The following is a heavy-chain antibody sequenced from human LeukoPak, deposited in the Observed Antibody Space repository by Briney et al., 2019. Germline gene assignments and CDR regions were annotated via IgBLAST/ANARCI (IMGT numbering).Heavy chain of an antibody. Sequence: ASVKVSCKASGYTFTGYYMHWVRQAPGQGLEWWGGINPNIGGTNYAHKFQGRVTMTRDTSISTAYMELSSLRSDDTAMYYCARDIGEWGLHGSHYYYYYMDVWGKGTTVTISS. CDR1: GYTFTGYY. J-gene: IGHJ6*03. V-gene: IGHV1-2*02. CDR3: ARDIGEWGLHGSHYYYYYMDV. D-gene: IGHD1-26*01. CDR2: INPNIGGT.